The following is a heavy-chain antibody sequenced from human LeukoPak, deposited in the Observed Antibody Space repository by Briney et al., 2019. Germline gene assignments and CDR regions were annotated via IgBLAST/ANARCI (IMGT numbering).Heavy chain of an antibody. CDR1: GGSISSSSYY. J-gene: IGHJ6*02. V-gene: IGHV4-39*01. Sequence: SETLSLTCTVSGGSISSSSYYWGWIRQPPGKGLEWIGSIYYSGSTYYNPSLKSRVTISVDTSKNQFSLKLSSVTAADTAVYYCARGFSSSWGYYYYGMDVWGQGTTVTVSS. D-gene: IGHD6-13*01. CDR3: ARGFSSSWGYYYYGMDV. CDR2: IYYSGST.